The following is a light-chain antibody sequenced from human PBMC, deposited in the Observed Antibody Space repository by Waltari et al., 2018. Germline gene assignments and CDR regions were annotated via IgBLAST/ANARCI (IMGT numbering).Light chain of an antibody. Sequence: QSALTQPASMSGSPGHSVTISCTGTSDDVGGYNLVSWYQQHPGKAPKLIIFEVIKRPSGVSNRFSGSRSGNTASLTLSGLQPEDEAAYYCCSYAGTDSWVFGGGTKVTVL. CDR1: SDDVGGYNL. CDR3: CSYAGTDSWV. J-gene: IGLJ3*02. V-gene: IGLV2-23*02. CDR2: EVI.